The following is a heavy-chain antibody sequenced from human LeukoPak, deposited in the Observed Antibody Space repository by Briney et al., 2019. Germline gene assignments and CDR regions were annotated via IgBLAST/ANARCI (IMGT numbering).Heavy chain of an antibody. J-gene: IGHJ4*02. CDR1: GFTFSSYA. Sequence: GGSLRLTCAASGFTFSSYAMHWVRQAPGKGLEWVAVISYDGSNKYYADFVKGRFTISRDNSKNTLYLQMNSLRAEDTAVYYCASSRDWGQGTLVTVSS. V-gene: IGHV3-30-3*01. CDR3: ASSRD. CDR2: ISYDGSNK.